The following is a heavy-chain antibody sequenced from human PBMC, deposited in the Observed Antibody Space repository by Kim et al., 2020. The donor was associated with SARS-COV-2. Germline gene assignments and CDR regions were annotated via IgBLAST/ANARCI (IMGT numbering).Heavy chain of an antibody. CDR3: ARLDWLLGMDV. CDR2: FYYSGST. D-gene: IGHD3-9*01. J-gene: IGHJ6*02. CDR1: GGSISSSY. V-gene: IGHV4-59*13. Sequence: SETLSLTCTVSGGSISSSYWSWIRQHPGKGLEWIGYFYYSGSTNYNPSLKSRVTISVDTSKNQFSLNLSSVTAADTAVYYCARLDWLLGMDVWGQGTTVTVSS.